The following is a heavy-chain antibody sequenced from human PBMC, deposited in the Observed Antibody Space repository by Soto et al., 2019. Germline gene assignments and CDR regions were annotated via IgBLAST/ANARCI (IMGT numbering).Heavy chain of an antibody. CDR3: ARQDCRSTTCSDFDS. CDR1: GVSISSGYYF. CDR2: IYDSGTT. Sequence: QVQLQEAGPGLVKPSQILSLTCTVSGVSISSGYYFWNWIRQPPGKGLEWIGYIYDSGTTYYNPALKRRLVMSVDTSKNQFSLTLSSVTAADTAVYYCARQDCRSTTCSDFDSWGQGTLVTVSS. V-gene: IGHV4-30-4*01. J-gene: IGHJ4*02. D-gene: IGHD2-2*01.